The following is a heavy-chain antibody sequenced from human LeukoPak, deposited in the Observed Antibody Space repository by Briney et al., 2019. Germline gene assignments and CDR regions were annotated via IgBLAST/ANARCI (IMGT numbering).Heavy chain of an antibody. CDR3: ASTYYDILTDYHDAFDI. D-gene: IGHD3-9*01. CDR1: GGSFSGYY. V-gene: IGHV4-34*01. J-gene: IGHJ3*02. CDR2: INHSGST. Sequence: PSETLSLTCAVYGGSFSGYYWSWIRQPPWKGLEWIGEINHSGSTNYNPSLKSRVTISVDTSKNQFSLKLSSVTAADTAVYYCASTYYDILTDYHDAFDIWGQGTMVTVSS.